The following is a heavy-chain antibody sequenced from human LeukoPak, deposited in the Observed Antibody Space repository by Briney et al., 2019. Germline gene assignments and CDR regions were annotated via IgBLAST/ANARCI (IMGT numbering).Heavy chain of an antibody. Sequence: GSSVKVSGKAYGDTFGNYGITWVRQAPGQGLEWMGRIIPILGIRRYAQNFQGRVTIAADKSTSTAYMELSSLRSEDTAVYYCARDKNPYFYDSRNYFPFDYWGQGTLVTVSS. D-gene: IGHD3-10*01. V-gene: IGHV1-69*04. CDR3: ARDKNPYFYDSRNYFPFDY. CDR2: IIPILGIR. J-gene: IGHJ4*02. CDR1: GDTFGNYG.